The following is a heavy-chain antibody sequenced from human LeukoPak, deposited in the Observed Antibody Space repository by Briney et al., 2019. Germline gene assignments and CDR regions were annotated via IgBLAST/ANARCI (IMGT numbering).Heavy chain of an antibody. CDR1: GDSVSSNSGA. Sequence: SQTLSLTCAISGDSVSSNSGAWNWIRQSPSRGLEWLGRTYYRSKWYNDYAVSVKSRITINPDTSKNQFSLQLNSVTPEDTAVYYCARGRYDYIWGSYRRSGAFDIWGQGTVVTVSS. D-gene: IGHD3-16*02. J-gene: IGHJ3*02. CDR2: TYYRSKWYN. CDR3: ARGRYDYIWGSYRRSGAFDI. V-gene: IGHV6-1*01.